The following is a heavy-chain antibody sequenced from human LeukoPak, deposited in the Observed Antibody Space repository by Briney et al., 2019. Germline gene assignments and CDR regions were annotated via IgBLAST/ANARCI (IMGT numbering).Heavy chain of an antibody. Sequence: PSETLSITCTVSGGSISSSSYYWGWIRQPPGKGLEWIGSIYYSGSTYYNPSLKSRVTISVDTSKNQFSLKLSSVTAADTAVYYCARRATYDILTGYHLNWFDPWGQGTLVTVSS. CDR2: IYYSGST. CDR1: GGSISSSSYY. CDR3: ARRATYDILTGYHLNWFDP. J-gene: IGHJ5*02. D-gene: IGHD3-9*01. V-gene: IGHV4-39*01.